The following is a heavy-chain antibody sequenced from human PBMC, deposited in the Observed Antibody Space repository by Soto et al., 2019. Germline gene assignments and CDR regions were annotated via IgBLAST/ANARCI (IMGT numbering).Heavy chain of an antibody. CDR2: ISGSGGSM. V-gene: IGHV3-23*01. CDR1: GFTFRSYA. Sequence: EVQLLQSGGGLVQPGGSVRLSCAASGFTFRSYAMSWVRQAPGKGLEWVSTISGSGGSMSYADSVRGRFTISRDNSKSTLFLQMHSLRAEDTAVYYCAKDRQGVTDSYDFDYWGQGILVTVSS. J-gene: IGHJ4*02. D-gene: IGHD3-10*01. CDR3: AKDRQGVTDSYDFDY.